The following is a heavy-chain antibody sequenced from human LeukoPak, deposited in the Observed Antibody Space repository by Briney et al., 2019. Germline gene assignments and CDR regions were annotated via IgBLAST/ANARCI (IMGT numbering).Heavy chain of an antibody. D-gene: IGHD6-19*01. CDR1: GYTISSGYY. J-gene: IGHJ4*02. CDR2: IYHSGST. V-gene: IGHV4-38-2*02. CDR3: ATSVAGLKDVDY. Sequence: SETLSLTCTVSGYTISSGYYWGWIRQPPGKGLAWIGSIYHSGSTYHNPSLKSRVTISVDTSKNQFSLKLSSVTAADTAVYYCATSVAGLKDVDYWGQGTLVTASS.